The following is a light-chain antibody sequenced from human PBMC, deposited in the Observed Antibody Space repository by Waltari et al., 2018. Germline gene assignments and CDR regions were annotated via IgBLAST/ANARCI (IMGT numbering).Light chain of an antibody. CDR3: QQSNSSPHT. Sequence: DIQMTQSPSSLSASVGARVTITCRASQSIASNLNWYQQKPGRAPKLLIYAASNLQRGVPSRFSGSGSGTDFTLTISNLQPEDFALYSCQQSNSSPHTFGGGTKVESK. V-gene: IGKV1-39*01. CDR1: QSIASN. CDR2: AAS. J-gene: IGKJ4*01.